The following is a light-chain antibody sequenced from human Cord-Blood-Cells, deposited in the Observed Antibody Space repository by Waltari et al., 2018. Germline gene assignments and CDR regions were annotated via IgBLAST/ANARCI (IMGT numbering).Light chain of an antibody. V-gene: IGKV1-8*01. J-gene: IGKJ2*01. CDR3: QQYYSYPYT. CDR1: QGISSY. CDR2: AAS. Sequence: AIRITQSPSALSASTGDRVTITCRASQGISSYLAWYQQKPGKAPKLLIYAASTLQSGVPSRFSGSGSETDFTLTISCLQSEDFATYYSQQYYSYPYTFGQGTKLEIK.